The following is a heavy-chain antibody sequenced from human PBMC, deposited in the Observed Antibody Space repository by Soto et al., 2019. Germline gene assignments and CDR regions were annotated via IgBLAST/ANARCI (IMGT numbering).Heavy chain of an antibody. CDR3: VRRLAF. D-gene: IGHD3-16*01. CDR1: RCNFGGVG. Sequence: PGGSLRLSCAASRCNFGGVGMNWVRQAPGKGLEWVSYISGSSGTIYYADSVKGRFTVSRDNAQNSLFLQMNSLRAEDTAMYYCVRRLAFWGQGTLVTVSS. V-gene: IGHV3-48*01. CDR2: ISGSSGTI. J-gene: IGHJ4*02.